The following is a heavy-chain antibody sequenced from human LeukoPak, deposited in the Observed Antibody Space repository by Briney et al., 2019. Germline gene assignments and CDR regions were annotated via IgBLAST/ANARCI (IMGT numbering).Heavy chain of an antibody. Sequence: PGGSLRLSCAASGFTLDDYAMYWVRQAPGKGLEWVSGISWNSGSIGYADSVKGRFTISRDNAKYSLYLQMNSLRAEDTAVYYCARDPHCSGGSCYDYFDYWGQGTLVTVSS. CDR1: GFTLDDYA. J-gene: IGHJ4*02. CDR2: ISWNSGSI. D-gene: IGHD2-15*01. V-gene: IGHV3-9*01. CDR3: ARDPHCSGGSCYDYFDY.